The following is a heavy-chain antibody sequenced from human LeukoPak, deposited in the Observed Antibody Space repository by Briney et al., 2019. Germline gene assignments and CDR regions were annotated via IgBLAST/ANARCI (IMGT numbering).Heavy chain of an antibody. V-gene: IGHV3-7*01. CDR1: GFTFGNYW. D-gene: IGHD1-26*01. CDR2: IKQEGGEK. J-gene: IGHJ4*02. Sequence: GSLRLSCAASGFTFGNYWMSWVRQAPGKGLEWVAYIKQEGGEKYYVDSVKGRFTISRDNAKNSLYLQMNSLRAEDTAVYYCARDHLVGMPYSWGQGTLVTVSS. CDR3: ARDHLVGMPYS.